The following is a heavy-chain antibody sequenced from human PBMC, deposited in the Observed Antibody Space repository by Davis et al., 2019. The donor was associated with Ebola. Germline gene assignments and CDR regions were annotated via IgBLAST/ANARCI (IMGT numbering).Heavy chain of an antibody. CDR1: GFILTNAW. Sequence: GGSLRLSCEASGFILTNAWMSWVRQAPGKGLEWVGRIKSKTDGAATEYAAPVRGRFTISRDDSENTLYLEMNSLKTEDTAVYYCTTGRFGGFDPWGQGTLVTVSS. D-gene: IGHD3-16*01. CDR3: TTGRFGGFDP. V-gene: IGHV3-15*01. CDR2: IKSKTDGAAT. J-gene: IGHJ5*02.